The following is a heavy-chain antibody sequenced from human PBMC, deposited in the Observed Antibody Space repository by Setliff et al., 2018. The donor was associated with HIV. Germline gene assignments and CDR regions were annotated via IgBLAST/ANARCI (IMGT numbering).Heavy chain of an antibody. V-gene: IGHV3-74*01. CDR2: INSDGVSS. CDR1: GFTFSNYW. Sequence: PGESLKISCAASGFTFSNYWMHWVRQAPGKGLVCVSHINSDGVSSNYADSVKGRFTISRDNSKNTLFLQMNSLRPEDTAVYYCARDCRVGWVFTYGMDVWGQGTLVTVSS. CDR3: ARDCRVGWVFTYGMDV. D-gene: IGHD6-13*01. J-gene: IGHJ6*02.